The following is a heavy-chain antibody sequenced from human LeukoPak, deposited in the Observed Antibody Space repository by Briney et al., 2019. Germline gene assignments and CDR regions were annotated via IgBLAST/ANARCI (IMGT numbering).Heavy chain of an antibody. Sequence: ASVKVSCKASGYPFTSYDINWVRQATGQGLEWMGWLNPNSGNTGYAQKFQGRVTMTRNTSISTAYMELSSLRSEDTAVYYCASCYGSGSYCDAFDIWGQGTMVTVSS. V-gene: IGHV1-8*01. CDR1: GYPFTSYD. J-gene: IGHJ3*02. D-gene: IGHD3-10*01. CDR2: LNPNSGNT. CDR3: ASCYGSGSYCDAFDI.